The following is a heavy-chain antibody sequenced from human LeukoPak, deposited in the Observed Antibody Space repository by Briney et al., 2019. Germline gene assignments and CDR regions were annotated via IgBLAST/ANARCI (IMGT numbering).Heavy chain of an antibody. CDR1: GYSFTSYW. D-gene: IGHD3-10*01. CDR2: IYPGDSDT. J-gene: IGHJ3*02. V-gene: IGHV5-51*01. CDR3: ARGHMVRGVPDAFDI. Sequence: GESLKISCKGSGYSFTSYWIGWVRQMPGKGLEWMGIIYPGDSDTRYSPSFQGQVTISSDKSISTAHLQWSSLKASDTAKYYCARGHMVRGVPDAFDIWGQGTMVTVSS.